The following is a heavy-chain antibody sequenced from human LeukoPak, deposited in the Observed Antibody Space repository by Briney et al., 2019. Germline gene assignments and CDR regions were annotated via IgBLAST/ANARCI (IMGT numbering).Heavy chain of an antibody. D-gene: IGHD6-13*01. Sequence: PGGSLRLSCAASGFTFSSYAMSWVRQAPGKGLEWVSAISGSGGSTYYADSVKGRFTISRDNSKNTLYLQMNSLRAEDTAVYYCANTQYSSSWYALEYFQHWGQGTLVTVSS. V-gene: IGHV3-23*01. CDR1: GFTFSSYA. CDR2: ISGSGGST. CDR3: ANTQYSSSWYALEYFQH. J-gene: IGHJ1*01.